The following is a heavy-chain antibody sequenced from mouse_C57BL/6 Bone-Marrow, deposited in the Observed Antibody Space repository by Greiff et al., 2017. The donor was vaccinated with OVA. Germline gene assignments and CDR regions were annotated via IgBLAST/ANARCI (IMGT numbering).Heavy chain of an antibody. CDR1: GYTFTDYE. D-gene: IGHD2-5*01. Sequence: VQLQQSGAELVRPGASVTLSCKASGYTFTDYEMHWVKQTPVHGLEWIGAIDPETGGTAYNQKFKGKAILTADKSSSTAYMELRSLTSEYSAVYYCTRGYSNYYAMDYWGQGTSVTGSS. J-gene: IGHJ4*01. CDR2: IDPETGGT. CDR3: TRGYSNYYAMDY. V-gene: IGHV1-15*01.